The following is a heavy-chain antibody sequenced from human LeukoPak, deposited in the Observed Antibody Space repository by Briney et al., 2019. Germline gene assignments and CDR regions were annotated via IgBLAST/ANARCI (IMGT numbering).Heavy chain of an antibody. CDR2: INWNGGST. D-gene: IGHD3-22*01. Sequence: GGSLRLSCAASGFTFDDYGMSWVRQAPGKGLEWVSGINWNGGSTGYADSVKGRFTISRDYAKNSLYLQMNSLRAEDTALYYCARVRNYYDSSGPKRGAFDIWGQGTMVTVSS. CDR3: ARVRNYYDSSGPKRGAFDI. CDR1: GFTFDDYG. J-gene: IGHJ3*02. V-gene: IGHV3-20*04.